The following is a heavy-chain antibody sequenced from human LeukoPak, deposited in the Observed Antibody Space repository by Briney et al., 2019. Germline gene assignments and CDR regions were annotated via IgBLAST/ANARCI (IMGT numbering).Heavy chain of an antibody. CDR3: AKRKVKWELDY. CDR1: GFSFSSFA. J-gene: IGHJ4*02. D-gene: IGHD1-26*01. Sequence: PGGSLRLSCAASGFSFSSFAMHWVRQAPGKGLEWVAVVSYDGNDKYYADSVKGRFTISRDNSKNTVYLQMNSLRPEDTAVYYCAKRKVKWELDYWGQGTLVTVSS. CDR2: VSYDGNDK. V-gene: IGHV3-30*18.